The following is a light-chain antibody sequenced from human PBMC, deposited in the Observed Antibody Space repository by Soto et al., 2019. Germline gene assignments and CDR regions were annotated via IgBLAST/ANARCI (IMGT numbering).Light chain of an antibody. Sequence: EIVLTQSPGTLSLSPGERATLSCRASQSVSSSYLAWYQQKPGQAPRLLIYGASSRATGIPDRFSGSGSRTDFTLTISRLEPEDFAVYYCQQYVSSPVTFGGGTKVEIK. CDR2: GAS. V-gene: IGKV3-20*01. CDR3: QQYVSSPVT. J-gene: IGKJ4*01. CDR1: QSVSSSY.